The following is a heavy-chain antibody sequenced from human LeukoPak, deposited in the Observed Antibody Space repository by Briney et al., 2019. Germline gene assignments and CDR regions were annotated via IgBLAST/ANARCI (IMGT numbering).Heavy chain of an antibody. CDR1: GFKFDGYA. Sequence: GGSLRLSCAASGFKFDGYAMHWVRQAPGKGLEWVSGISWNSGSIGYADSVRGRFTISRDNAKKSLYLQMNNLRPEDTALYYGTKGSGSGTWYYFDYWGQGTLVTVSS. V-gene: IGHV3-9*01. D-gene: IGHD6-13*01. CDR2: ISWNSGSI. J-gene: IGHJ4*02. CDR3: TKGSGSGTWYYFDY.